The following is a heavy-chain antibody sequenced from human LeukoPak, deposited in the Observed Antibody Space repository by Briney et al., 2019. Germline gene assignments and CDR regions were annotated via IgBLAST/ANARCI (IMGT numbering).Heavy chain of an antibody. V-gene: IGHV1-69*05. D-gene: IGHD5-12*01. CDR1: GGTFSSYA. Sequence: SVKVSCKASGGTFSSYAISWVRQAPGQGLEWMGGIIPIFGTANYAQKFQGRVTITTDESTSTAYMELSSLRSEDTAVYYCARWDIRRYYFDYWGQGPLSTASS. CDR3: ARWDIRRYYFDY. J-gene: IGHJ4*02. CDR2: IIPIFGTA.